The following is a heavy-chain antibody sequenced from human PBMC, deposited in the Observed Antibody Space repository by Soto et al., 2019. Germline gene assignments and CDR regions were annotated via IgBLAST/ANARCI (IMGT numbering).Heavy chain of an antibody. V-gene: IGHV3-74*01. CDR3: VRIRRGDGYTFGY. Sequence: EVQLVESGGVSVQPGGSLRLSCAASGFSLSNYWMHWVRQAPGKGLVWVSRINIDGSTTTYADYVKGLFTISRDNAKNTLYLQMNSLRDEDTVVYYCVRIRRGDGYTFGYWGQGTLVTVSS. CDR1: GFSLSNYW. J-gene: IGHJ4*02. CDR2: INIDGSTT. D-gene: IGHD5-12*01.